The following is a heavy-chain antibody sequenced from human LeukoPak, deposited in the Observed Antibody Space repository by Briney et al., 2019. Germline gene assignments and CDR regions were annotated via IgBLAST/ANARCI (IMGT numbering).Heavy chain of an antibody. V-gene: IGHV1-69*06. CDR2: IIPIFGTA. J-gene: IGHJ1*01. CDR3: ARGKLTKYFQH. D-gene: IGHD1-7*01. CDR1: GGTFSSYA. Sequence: PVTVSCKASGGTFSSYAISWVRQAPGQGLEWMGGIIPIFGTANYAQKFQGRVTITADKSTSTAYMELSSLRSEDTAVYYCARGKLTKYFQHWGQGTLVTVSS.